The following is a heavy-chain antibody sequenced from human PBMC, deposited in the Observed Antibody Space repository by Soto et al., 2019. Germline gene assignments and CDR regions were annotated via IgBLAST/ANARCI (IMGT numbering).Heavy chain of an antibody. J-gene: IGHJ3*02. CDR1: GGSISSSTYY. Sequence: QLQLQESGPGLVKPSETLSLTCTVSGGSISSSTYYWDWIRQRPGKGLEWSGSIYYSGITYYNQSHRSRVTISVDTSKNQLSLKLIYVTAADTAVYYGARNLGYSGFDLRGMYAFDMWGQGTVVNVSS. CDR2: IYYSGIT. D-gene: IGHD5-12*01. V-gene: IGHV4-39*01. CDR3: ARNLGYSGFDLRGMYAFDM.